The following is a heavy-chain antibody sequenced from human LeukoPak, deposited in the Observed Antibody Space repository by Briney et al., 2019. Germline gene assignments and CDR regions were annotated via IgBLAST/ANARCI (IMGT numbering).Heavy chain of an antibody. CDR1: GYTFTGYY. CDR3: ARDPYDYVWGSYRYHAFDI. Sequence: GASVKVSCKASGYTFTGYYMHWVRQAPGQGLEWMGWINPNRGGTNYAQKFQGRVTMTRDTSISTAYMELSRLRSDDTAVYYCARDPYDYVWGSYRYHAFDIWGQGTMVTVSS. CDR2: INPNRGGT. D-gene: IGHD3-16*02. J-gene: IGHJ3*02. V-gene: IGHV1-2*02.